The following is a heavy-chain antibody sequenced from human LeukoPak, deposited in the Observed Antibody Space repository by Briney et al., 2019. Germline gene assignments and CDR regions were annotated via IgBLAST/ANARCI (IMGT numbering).Heavy chain of an antibody. CDR1: GGSIGSYY. CDR2: IYYSGSA. Sequence: SETLSLTCTVSGGSIGSYYWSWIRQPPGKGLEWIGYIYYSGSANYNPSLKSRVTISVDTSKNQFSLKLSSVTAADTAVYYCARDDRTPGIAAAPKWSFDIWGQGTMVTVSS. CDR3: ARDDRTPGIAAAPKWSFDI. V-gene: IGHV4-59*01. J-gene: IGHJ3*02. D-gene: IGHD6-13*01.